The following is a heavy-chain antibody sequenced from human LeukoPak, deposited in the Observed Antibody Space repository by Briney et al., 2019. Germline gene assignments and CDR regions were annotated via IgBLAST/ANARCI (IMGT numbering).Heavy chain of an antibody. CDR3: ARSHSPAYYAPFDY. D-gene: IGHD3-22*01. J-gene: IGHJ4*02. V-gene: IGHV1-69*05. CDR2: IIPVFGTP. Sequence: ASVKVSCKVSGGIFSNYVISWVRQAPGQGPEWMGGIIPVFGTPNYAQKFRGRVTITTDESTSTAHMEMSSLRSEDTAVYYCARSHSPAYYAPFDYWGQGTLVTVSS. CDR1: GGIFSNYV.